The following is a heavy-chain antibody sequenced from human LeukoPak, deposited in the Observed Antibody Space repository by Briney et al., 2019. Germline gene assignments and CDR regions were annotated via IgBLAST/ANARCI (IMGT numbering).Heavy chain of an antibody. CDR3: ARSDIAVAGIFDY. Sequence: ASVKVSCKASGYTFTGYYMHWVRQAPGQGLEWVGRINPNSGGTNYAQKFQGRVTMTRDTSISTAYMELGRLRSDDTAVYYCARSDIAVAGIFDYRGQGTLVTVSS. CDR2: INPNSGGT. CDR1: GYTFTGYY. V-gene: IGHV1-2*06. J-gene: IGHJ4*02. D-gene: IGHD6-19*01.